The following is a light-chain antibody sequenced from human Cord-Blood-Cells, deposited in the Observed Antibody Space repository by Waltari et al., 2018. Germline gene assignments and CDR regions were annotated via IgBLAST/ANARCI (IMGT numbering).Light chain of an antibody. V-gene: IGLV1-40*01. CDR1: SSNTRAGYD. CDR2: GTS. J-gene: IGLJ3*02. Sequence: QSVLTQQPSVSGAPGQMVTISSTGSSSNTRAGYDVHWYQPLPGTAPKLLIYGTSNRPSGVPDRFSGSKSGTSASLAITGLQAEDEADYYCQSYDSSLSGSVFGGGTKLTVL. CDR3: QSYDSSLSGSV.